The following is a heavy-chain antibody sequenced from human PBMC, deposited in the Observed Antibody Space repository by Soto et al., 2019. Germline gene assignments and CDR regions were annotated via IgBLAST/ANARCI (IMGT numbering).Heavy chain of an antibody. CDR1: GGTFSSYA. Sequence: QVQLVQSGAEVKKPGSSVKVSCKASGGTFSSYAISWVRQAPGQGLEWMGGIIPIFGTANYAQKFQGRVTITADESTSTAYMELSSLRSEDTAVYFCVFETAMPFGWYFDLWGRGTLVTVSS. CDR3: VFETAMPFGWYFDL. J-gene: IGHJ2*01. V-gene: IGHV1-69*12. D-gene: IGHD5-18*01. CDR2: IIPIFGTA.